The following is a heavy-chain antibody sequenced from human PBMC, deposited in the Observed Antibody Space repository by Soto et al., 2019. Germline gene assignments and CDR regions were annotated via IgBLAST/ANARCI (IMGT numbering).Heavy chain of an antibody. CDR3: VKDFRDNSLGEFPH. J-gene: IGHJ1*01. Sequence: PGGSLRLSCAASGFTFSSYAMAWVRQAPGKGLEWVSAFTGSGGGTYYADSVKGRFAISRDNSENTLYLQMNSLRVADTAVYYCVKDFRDNSLGEFPHWGQGTLVTVSS. CDR2: FTGSGGGT. D-gene: IGHD3-10*01. CDR1: GFTFSSYA. V-gene: IGHV3-23*01.